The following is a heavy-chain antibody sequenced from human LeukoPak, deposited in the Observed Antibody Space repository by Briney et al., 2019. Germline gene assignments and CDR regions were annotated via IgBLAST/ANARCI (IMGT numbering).Heavy chain of an antibody. D-gene: IGHD6-13*01. CDR1: GFTFSSYE. CDR2: ISSSGSTT. Sequence: GGSLRLSCAASGFTFSSYEMNWVRQAPGKGLEWVSYISSSGSTTYYADSVKGRFTISRDNAKDSLYLQMNSLRAEDTAVYHCARDSSSWYDAFDMWGQGTMVTVSS. J-gene: IGHJ3*02. CDR3: ARDSSSWYDAFDM. V-gene: IGHV3-48*03.